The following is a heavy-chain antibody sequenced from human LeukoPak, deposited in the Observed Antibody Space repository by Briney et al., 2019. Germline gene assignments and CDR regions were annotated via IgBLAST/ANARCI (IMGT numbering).Heavy chain of an antibody. CDR3: ARDNSGTYLSGSADAFDI. Sequence: ASVKVSCKASGYTFTSYDINWVRQATGQGLEWMGWMNPNSGNTGYAQKFQGRVTMTRNTSISTAYMKLNSLRSEDTAVYYCARDNSGTYLSGSADAFDIWGQGTMVTVSS. D-gene: IGHD1-26*01. V-gene: IGHV1-8*01. CDR1: GYTFTSYD. J-gene: IGHJ3*02. CDR2: MNPNSGNT.